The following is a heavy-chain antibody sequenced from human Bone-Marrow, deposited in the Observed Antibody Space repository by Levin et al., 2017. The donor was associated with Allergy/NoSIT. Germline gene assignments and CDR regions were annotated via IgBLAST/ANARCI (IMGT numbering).Heavy chain of an antibody. CDR2: IKSKTDGGTT. D-gene: IGHD2-21*02. V-gene: IGHV3-15*07. CDR1: GFTFSNAW. CDR3: TTGVYCGGDCSYYYYGMDV. J-gene: IGHJ6*02. Sequence: GGSLRLSCAASGFTFSNAWMNWVRQAPGKGLEWVGRIKSKTDGGTTDYAAPVKGRFTISRDDSKNTLYLQMNSLKTEDTAVYYCTTGVYCGGDCSYYYYGMDVWGQGTTVTVSS.